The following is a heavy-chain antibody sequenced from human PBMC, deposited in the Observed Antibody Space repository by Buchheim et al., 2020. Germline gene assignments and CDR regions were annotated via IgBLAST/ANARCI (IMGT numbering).Heavy chain of an antibody. D-gene: IGHD6-13*01. Sequence: QVQLVQSGAEVKKPGASVKVSCKASGYTFTSYYVHWVRQAPGQGLEWMGIINPSGAGTSYSQKFQGIVTMTRDTSTSTVYMELSSLRAEDTAVYYCARDRGAAAGTFPGYWGQGTL. CDR1: GYTFTSYY. CDR3: ARDRGAAAGTFPGY. CDR2: INPSGAGT. J-gene: IGHJ4*02. V-gene: IGHV1-46*01.